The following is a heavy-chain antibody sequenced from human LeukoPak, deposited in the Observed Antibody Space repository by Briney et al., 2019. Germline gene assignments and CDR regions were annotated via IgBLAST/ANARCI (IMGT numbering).Heavy chain of an antibody. Sequence: PSETLSLTCTVSGGSISSYYWSWIRQPPGKGLEWIGYIYYSGTTNYNPSLKSRVTISVDTSKNQFSLKLSSVTATDTAVYYCARGVYIAAAQYGYWGQGTLVTVSS. CDR3: ARGVYIAAAQYGY. D-gene: IGHD6-13*01. CDR2: IYYSGTT. CDR1: GGSISSYY. J-gene: IGHJ4*02. V-gene: IGHV4-59*01.